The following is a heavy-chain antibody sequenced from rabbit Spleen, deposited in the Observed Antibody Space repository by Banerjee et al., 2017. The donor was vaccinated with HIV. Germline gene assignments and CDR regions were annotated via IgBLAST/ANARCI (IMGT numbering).Heavy chain of an antibody. Sequence: QEHLKESGGGLVQPGGSLKLSCTASGFTLSSYYMNWVRQAPGKGPEWIACVGAGSSGSTYYTNWAKGRFTISKTSSTTVTLQMTSLTAADTATYFCVREVAGKFGLWGPATLVTVS. CDR2: VGAGSSGST. CDR1: GFTLSSYYM. J-gene: IGHJ4*01. V-gene: IGHV1S45*01. CDR3: VREVAGKFGL. D-gene: IGHD4-1*01.